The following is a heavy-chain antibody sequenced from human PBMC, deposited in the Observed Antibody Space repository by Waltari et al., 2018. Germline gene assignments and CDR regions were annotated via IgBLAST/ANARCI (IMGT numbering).Heavy chain of an antibody. J-gene: IGHJ4*02. CDR1: GGSISSHY. CDR3: ARDSTPPYYYGSGRIPPRGAYFDY. Sequence: QVQLQESGPGLVKPSETLSLTCTVSGGSISSHYWSWIRQPPGKGLEWIGYIYYSGSTNYNPSLKSRVTISVDTSKNQFSLKLSSVTAADTAVYYCARDSTPPYYYGSGRIPPRGAYFDYWGQGTLVTVSS. D-gene: IGHD3-10*01. CDR2: IYYSGST. V-gene: IGHV4-59*11.